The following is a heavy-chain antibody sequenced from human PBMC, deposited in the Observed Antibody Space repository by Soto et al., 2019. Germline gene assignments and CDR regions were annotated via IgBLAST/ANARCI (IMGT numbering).Heavy chain of an antibody. D-gene: IGHD1-1*01. CDR3: ARDRREPYDYGLDV. J-gene: IGHJ6*02. CDR1: GFTFSTYD. Sequence: EVQLVESGGGLVQPGGSLRLSCAASGFTFSTYDMYWVRQPTGKGLEWVSSIGTAGDTYYPGSVKGRFTISRENAKSSLDLQMNSVRVGDTAVYYCARDRREPYDYGLDVWGQGTTVTVS. CDR2: IGTAGDT. V-gene: IGHV3-13*04.